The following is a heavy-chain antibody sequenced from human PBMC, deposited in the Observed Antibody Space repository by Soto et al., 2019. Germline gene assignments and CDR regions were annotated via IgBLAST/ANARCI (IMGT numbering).Heavy chain of an antibody. J-gene: IGHJ4*02. CDR3: ARKIPDTGGFGL. D-gene: IGHD2-8*02. Sequence: GASVKVSCKASGYTFTSYDMNWVRQATGQGLEWMGWMNPNSGNTGYAQKFQGRVTMTRNTSIRTAYLELSSLRSEDTAVYYCARKIPDTGGFGLWGQGILVTVSS. CDR1: GYTFTSYD. CDR2: MNPNSGNT. V-gene: IGHV1-8*01.